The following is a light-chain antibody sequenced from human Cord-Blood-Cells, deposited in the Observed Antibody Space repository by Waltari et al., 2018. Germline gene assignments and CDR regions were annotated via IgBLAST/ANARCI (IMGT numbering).Light chain of an antibody. CDR2: GAS. CDR3: QQYGSSPPLT. CDR1: QRVSSSY. Sequence: EIVLTQSPGTLSLSPGERVTLSCRASQRVSSSYLAWYQQKPGQTPRLLIYGASSRATGIPDRFSGSGSGTDFTLTISRLEPEDFAVYYCQQYGSSPPLTFGGGTKVEIK. V-gene: IGKV3-20*01. J-gene: IGKJ4*01.